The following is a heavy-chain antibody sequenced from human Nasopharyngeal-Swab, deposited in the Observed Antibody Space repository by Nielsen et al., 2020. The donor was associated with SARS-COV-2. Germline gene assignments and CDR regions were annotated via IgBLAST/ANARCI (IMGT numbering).Heavy chain of an antibody. V-gene: IGHV3-9*01. J-gene: IGHJ3*02. Sequence: WIRQPPGKGLEWVSGISWNSGSIGYADSVKGRFTISRDNAKNSLYLQMNSLRAEDTALYCCANPGDAFDIWGQGTMVTVSS. CDR3: ANPGDAFDI. CDR2: ISWNSGSI.